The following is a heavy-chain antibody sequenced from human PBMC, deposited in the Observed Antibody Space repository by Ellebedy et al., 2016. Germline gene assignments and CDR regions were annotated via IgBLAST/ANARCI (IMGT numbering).Heavy chain of an antibody. Sequence: GGSLRLSCAASGFTVSSNSMSWVRQAPGKGLKWVSVIYSGGSTYYADSVKGRFTISRDNSKNTLYLQMNSLRAEDTAVYYCARDPPEGVGGGMDYWGQGTLVTVSS. CDR1: GFTVSSNS. CDR3: ARDPPEGVGGGMDY. CDR2: IYSGGST. J-gene: IGHJ4*02. V-gene: IGHV3-66*01. D-gene: IGHD1-14*01.